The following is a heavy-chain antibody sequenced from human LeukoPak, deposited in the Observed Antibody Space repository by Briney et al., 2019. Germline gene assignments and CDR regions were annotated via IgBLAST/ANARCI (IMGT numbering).Heavy chain of an antibody. D-gene: IGHD4-17*01. Sequence: SETLSLTCAVYGWSLSGYYWSWIRQPPGKGLEWIGEINHSGSTNYNPSLKSRVTISVDTSKNQFSLKLSSVTAADTAVYYCARVLYGDYYFDYWGQGTLVTVSS. CDR2: INHSGST. J-gene: IGHJ4*02. CDR3: ARVLYGDYYFDY. CDR1: GWSLSGYY. V-gene: IGHV4-34*01.